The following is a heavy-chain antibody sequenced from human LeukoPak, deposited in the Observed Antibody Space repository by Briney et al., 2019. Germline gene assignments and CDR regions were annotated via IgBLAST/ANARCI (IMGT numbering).Heavy chain of an antibody. CDR1: GGSISSGGYY. V-gene: IGHV4-31*03. CDR3: ARDRGSSWYLTFDY. Sequence: SETLSLTCTVSGGSISSGGYYWSWIRQHPGKGLEWIGYIYYSGSTYYNPSLKSRVTISVDTSKNQFSLKLSSVTAADTAAYYCARDRGSSWYLTFDYWGQGTLVTVSS. D-gene: IGHD6-13*01. CDR2: IYYSGST. J-gene: IGHJ4*02.